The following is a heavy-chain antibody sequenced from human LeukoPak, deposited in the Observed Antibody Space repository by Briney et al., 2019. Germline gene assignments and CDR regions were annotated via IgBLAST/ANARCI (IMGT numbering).Heavy chain of an antibody. Sequence: PSQTLSLTCTVSGGSISSGDYYWSWIRQPPGKGLEWIGYIYYSGSTYYNPSLKSRVTISVDTSKNQFSLKLSSVTAADTAVYYCARARGGYLLTYTDYWGQGTLVTVSS. J-gene: IGHJ4*02. CDR3: ARARGGYLLTYTDY. CDR2: IYYSGST. CDR1: GGSISSGDYY. D-gene: IGHD1-26*01. V-gene: IGHV4-30-4*08.